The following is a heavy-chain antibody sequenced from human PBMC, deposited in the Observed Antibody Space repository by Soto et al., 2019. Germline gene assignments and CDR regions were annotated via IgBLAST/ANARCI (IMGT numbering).Heavy chain of an antibody. V-gene: IGHV3-23*01. J-gene: IGHJ4*02. Sequence: GGSLRLSCAASGFTFNTYAMSWVRQAPGKGLEWVSTIIGSGGSTYYADSVKGRFSVSRDNSKNTLYLQMNSLRAEDTAVYYCAKDRNYYDSSGYDYWGQGTLVTVS. D-gene: IGHD3-22*01. CDR1: GFTFNTYA. CDR2: IIGSGGST. CDR3: AKDRNYYDSSGYDY.